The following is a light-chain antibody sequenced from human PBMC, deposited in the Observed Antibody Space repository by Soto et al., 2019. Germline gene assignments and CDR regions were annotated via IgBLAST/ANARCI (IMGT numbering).Light chain of an antibody. CDR1: RSDVGGYNY. CDR2: EVS. J-gene: IGLJ3*02. CDR3: SSYTRSSTRV. V-gene: IGLV2-14*01. Sequence: QSALTQPASVSGSPGQSITISCTGTRSDVGGYNYVSWYQQHPGKAPKLMIYEVSNRPSGVSNRFSGSKSGNTASLTISGRQAEDEADYYCSSYTRSSTRVFGGGTKLTVL.